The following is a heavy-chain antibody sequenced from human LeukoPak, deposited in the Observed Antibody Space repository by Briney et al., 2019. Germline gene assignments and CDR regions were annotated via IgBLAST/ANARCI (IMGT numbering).Heavy chain of an antibody. CDR1: GFTFSSYG. D-gene: IGHD5-24*01. CDR2: ISYDGSNK. J-gene: IGHJ4*02. Sequence: PGGSLRLSCAASGFTFSSYGMHWVRQAPGKGLEWVAVISYDGSNKYYADSVKGRFTISRDNSKNTLYLQMNSLRAEDTAVYYCARTDVEMATIYYFDYWGQGTLVTVSS. V-gene: IGHV3-30*19. CDR3: ARTDVEMATIYYFDY.